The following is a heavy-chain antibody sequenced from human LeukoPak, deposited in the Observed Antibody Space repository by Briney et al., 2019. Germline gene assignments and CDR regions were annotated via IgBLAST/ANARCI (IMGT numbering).Heavy chain of an antibody. CDR1: GFTVSSNY. J-gene: IGHJ4*02. CDR3: ARDAGYSSNWSGSGY. CDR2: IYSGGST. V-gene: IGHV3-53*01. D-gene: IGHD6-13*01. Sequence: PGGSLRLSCEASGFTVSSNYMSWVRQAPGKGLEWVSVIYSGGSTYYADSVKGRFTISRDNSKNTLYLQMNILRADDTALYYCARDAGYSSNWSGSGYWGQGTLVTVSS.